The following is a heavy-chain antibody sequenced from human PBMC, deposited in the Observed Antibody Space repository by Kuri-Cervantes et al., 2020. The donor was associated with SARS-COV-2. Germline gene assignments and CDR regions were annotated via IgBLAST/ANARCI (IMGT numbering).Heavy chain of an antibody. Sequence: SVKVSCKASGGTFSSYAISWVRQAPGQGLEWMGVIIPIFGTANYAQKFQGRVTITTDESTSTAYMELSSLRSEDTAVYYCASKTYYYDSSGYYPDHSWYFDLWGRGTLVTVSS. J-gene: IGHJ2*01. CDR3: ASKTYYYDSSGYYPDHSWYFDL. D-gene: IGHD3-22*01. V-gene: IGHV1-69*05. CDR1: GGTFSSYA. CDR2: IIPIFGTA.